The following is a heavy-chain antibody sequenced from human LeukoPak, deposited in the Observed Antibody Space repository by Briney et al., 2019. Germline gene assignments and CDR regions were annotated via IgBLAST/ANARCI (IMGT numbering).Heavy chain of an antibody. CDR2: IYYSGST. J-gene: IGHJ3*02. CDR3: ATLSRRGCGGDCYYDAFDI. V-gene: IGHV4-30-4*01. CDR1: GGSISSGDYS. D-gene: IGHD2-21*02. Sequence: SETLSLTCNVSGGSISSGDYSWTWIRQPPGKGLEWIGYIYYSGSTYFNPSLRSRVTISVDTSKNQFSLKLSSVTAADTAVYYCATLSRRGCGGDCYYDAFDIWGQGTMVTVSS.